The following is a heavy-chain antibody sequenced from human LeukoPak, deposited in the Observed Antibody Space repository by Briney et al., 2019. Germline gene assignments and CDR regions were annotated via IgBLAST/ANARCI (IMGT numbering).Heavy chain of an antibody. J-gene: IGHJ4*02. CDR2: IYYSGST. Sequence: SETLSLTCTVSGGSISSSSYYWGWIRQPPGKGLEWIGSIYYSGSTYYNPSLKSRVTISVDTSKNQFSLKLSSVTAADTAVYYCARRRRITMVREVTAPYYFDYWGQGTLVTVSS. CDR1: GGSISSSSYY. CDR3: ARRRRITMVREVTAPYYFDY. V-gene: IGHV4-39*01. D-gene: IGHD3-10*01.